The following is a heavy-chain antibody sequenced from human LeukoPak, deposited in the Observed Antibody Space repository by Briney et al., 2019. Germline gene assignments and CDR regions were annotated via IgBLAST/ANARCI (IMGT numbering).Heavy chain of an antibody. CDR3: ARDHQRSSGWYLGYYYYGMDV. Sequence: SQTLSLTCAISGDSVSSNSAAWNWIRQSPSRGLEWLGRTYYRSKWYNDYAVSVKSRITINPDTSKSQFSLQLNSVTPEDTAVYYCARDHQRSSGWYLGYYYYGMDVWGQGTTVTVSS. J-gene: IGHJ6*02. CDR1: GDSVSSNSAA. V-gene: IGHV6-1*01. CDR2: TYYRSKWYN. D-gene: IGHD6-19*01.